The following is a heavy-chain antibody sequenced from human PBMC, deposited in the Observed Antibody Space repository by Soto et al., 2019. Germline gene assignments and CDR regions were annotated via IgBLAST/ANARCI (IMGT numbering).Heavy chain of an antibody. CDR2: ISGSGGST. V-gene: IGHV3-23*01. D-gene: IGHD2-15*01. J-gene: IGHJ4*02. CDR3: ETYCSGGICYKGVGYYFDY. Sequence: GGSLRLSCAASGFTFSSYAMSWVRQAPGKGLEWVSAISGSGGSTYYADSVKGRFTISRDNSKNTLYLQMNSLRAEDTAVYYCETYCSGGICYKGVGYYFDYWGQGTLVTVSS. CDR1: GFTFSSYA.